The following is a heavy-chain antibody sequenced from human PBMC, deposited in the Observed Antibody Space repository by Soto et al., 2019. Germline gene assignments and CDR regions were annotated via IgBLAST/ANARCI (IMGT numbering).Heavy chain of an antibody. CDR1: GFTFSSYS. CDR2: ISSSSSTI. D-gene: IGHD3-10*01. CDR3: ARDFTPSYYGSGSDC. J-gene: IGHJ4*02. V-gene: IGHV3-48*02. Sequence: GGSLRLSCAASGFTFSSYSMNWVRQAPGKGLEWVSYISSSSSTIYYADSVKGRFTISRDNAKNSLYLQMNSLRDEDTAVYYCARDFTPSYYGSGSDCWGQGTLVTVSS.